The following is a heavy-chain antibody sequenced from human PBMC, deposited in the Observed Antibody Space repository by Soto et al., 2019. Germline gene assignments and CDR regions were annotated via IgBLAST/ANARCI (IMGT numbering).Heavy chain of an antibody. CDR2: IHNDGSTT. Sequence: EVQLVESGGGLFHPVGSVRLSCSASGFTFISYWMHWVLQAPGKGLMWVSRIHNDGSTTRYSDSVKVRFTISSDNAKNTLYLQMSSLRVEDTAVYYCARDNWNSYWGQGTLVTVSS. CDR1: GFTFISYW. D-gene: IGHD1-7*01. CDR3: ARDNWNSY. J-gene: IGHJ4*01. V-gene: IGHV3-74*01.